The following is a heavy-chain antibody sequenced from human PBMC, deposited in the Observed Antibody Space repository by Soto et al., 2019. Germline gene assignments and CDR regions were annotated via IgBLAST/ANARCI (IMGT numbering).Heavy chain of an antibody. V-gene: IGHV1-18*01. CDR2: ISGYNGKT. J-gene: IGHJ4*02. CDR3: ARDGHWNDLDY. D-gene: IGHD1-1*01. CDR1: GYTFSNHG. Sequence: QVQLVQSEAELKKPGASVKVSCKASGYTFSNHGICWVRQAPGQGLEWLGWISGYNGKTNYAQKFQGRITVITDTYTSTAYMEVRSLTSDDTAVYYCARDGHWNDLDYWGQGTLVTVSS.